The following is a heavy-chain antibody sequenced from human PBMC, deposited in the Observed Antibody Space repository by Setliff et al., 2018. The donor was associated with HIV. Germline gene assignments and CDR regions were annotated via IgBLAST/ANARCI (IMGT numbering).Heavy chain of an antibody. J-gene: IGHJ4*01. V-gene: IGHV1-69*06. D-gene: IGHD3-10*01. CDR1: GDTFSNYA. Sequence: SEKVSCKASGDTFSNYAISWVRQAPGQGLEWMGGIIPIFGTANYAQKFEGRVTITADKSTSTAYMEVNSLRFEDTAVYYCARVFYYSAGSYSLDYWGQETLVTVSS. CDR3: ARVFYYSAGSYSLDY. CDR2: IIPIFGTA.